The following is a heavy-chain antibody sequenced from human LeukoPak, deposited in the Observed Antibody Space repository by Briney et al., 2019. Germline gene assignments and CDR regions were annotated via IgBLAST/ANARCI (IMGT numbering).Heavy chain of an antibody. Sequence: SGTLSLTCVVSGASNSRHYWSWIRQPPGKGLEWIGYISASGRTKYRPALKSRVTISGDTSKNQFSLRLTSVTAADTAVYYCARHRENSYESSHMGFDPWGPGTLVTVSS. J-gene: IGHJ5*02. CDR3: ARHRENSYESSHMGFDP. V-gene: IGHV4-4*09. D-gene: IGHD3-22*01. CDR1: GASNSRHY. CDR2: ISASGRT.